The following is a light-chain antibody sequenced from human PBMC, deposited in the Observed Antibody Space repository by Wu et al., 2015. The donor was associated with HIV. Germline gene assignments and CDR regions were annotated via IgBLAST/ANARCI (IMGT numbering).Light chain of an antibody. V-gene: IGKV3D-20*02. CDR1: QSVPSSY. Sequence: EIVLTQSPGTLSLSPGERATLSCRASQSVPSSYLAWYQQKSGQAPRLLIYGTSSRATGIPDRFSGSGSATDFTLTISRLEPEDFAVYYCQHRSNWPLTFGGGTEGGDQT. CDR2: GTS. CDR3: QHRSNWPLT. J-gene: IGKJ4*01.